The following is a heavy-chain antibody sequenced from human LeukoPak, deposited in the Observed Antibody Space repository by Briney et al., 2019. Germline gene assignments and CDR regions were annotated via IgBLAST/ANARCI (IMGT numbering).Heavy chain of an antibody. V-gene: IGHV1-69*01. CDR2: IIPIFGTA. CDR3: ASIVGATYHYFDY. D-gene: IGHD1-26*01. CDR1: GGTFSSYA. Sequence: SVKVSCKASGGTFSSYAISWVRQAPGQGLGWMGGIIPIFGTANYAQKFQGRVTITADESTSTAYMELSSLRSEDTAVYYCASIVGATYHYFDYWGQGTLVTVSS. J-gene: IGHJ4*02.